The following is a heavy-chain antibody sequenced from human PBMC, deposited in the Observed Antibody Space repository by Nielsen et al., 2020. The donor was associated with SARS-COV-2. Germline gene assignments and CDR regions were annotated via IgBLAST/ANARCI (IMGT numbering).Heavy chain of an antibody. Sequence: GESLKISCAASGFTFSDYYMSWVRQSPGRELEWVSYINTPATIYYADSLKGRFTISRDNPKNSLYLQMNSLRAEDTAVYYCARNGHGGYDWSPRYFDLWGRGTLVTVSS. J-gene: IGHJ2*01. D-gene: IGHD5-12*01. CDR1: GFTFSDYY. CDR3: ARNGHGGYDWSPRYFDL. V-gene: IGHV3-11*01. CDR2: INTPATI.